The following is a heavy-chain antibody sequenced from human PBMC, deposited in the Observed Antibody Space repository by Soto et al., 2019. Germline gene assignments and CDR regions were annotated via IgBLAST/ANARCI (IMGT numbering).Heavy chain of an antibody. Sequence: QVQLQESGPGLVRPSQTLSLTCTVSGPSIIRLDYYWTWIRQPPGKGTEWIGRIYHPGPTSYNPSLASRVVMSVEQSNNQFSLKLSSVTAADTDVVYCARGAVVSLVLGVMVGNWFDSWGQGTLFTVSS. D-gene: IGHD3-10*01. V-gene: IGHV4-30-4*01. CDR3: ARGAVVSLVLGVMVGNWFDS. J-gene: IGHJ5*01. CDR1: GPSIIRLDYY. CDR2: IYHPGPT.